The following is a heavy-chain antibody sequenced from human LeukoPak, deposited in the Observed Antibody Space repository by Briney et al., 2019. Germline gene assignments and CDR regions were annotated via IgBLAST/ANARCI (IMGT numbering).Heavy chain of an antibody. Sequence: GGSLRLSCAASEFTFSSYEMTWVRQAPGKGLEWVSFISSSGTTINQPDSVKGRFTISRDNAKNSVHLQMDNLRVEDTAVYYCARGWDRAHPTGFEFDVWGQGTLVTVSS. J-gene: IGHJ4*02. V-gene: IGHV3-48*03. CDR1: EFTFSSYE. D-gene: IGHD1-26*01. CDR2: ISSSGTTI. CDR3: ARGWDRAHPTGFEFDV.